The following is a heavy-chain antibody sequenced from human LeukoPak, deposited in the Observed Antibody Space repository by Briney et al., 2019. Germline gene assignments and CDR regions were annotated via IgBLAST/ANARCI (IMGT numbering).Heavy chain of an antibody. J-gene: IGHJ4*02. CDR2: ISWNSGSI. CDR1: GFTFDDYA. Sequence: GGSLRLSCAASGFTFDDYAMHWVRQAPGKGLEWVSGISWNSGSIGYADSVKGRFTTSRDNAKNSLYLQMNSLRAEDTALYYCAKELGMWGAAAGPKTQVDYWGQGTLVTVSS. V-gene: IGHV3-9*01. CDR3: AKELGMWGAAAGPKTQVDY. D-gene: IGHD6-13*01.